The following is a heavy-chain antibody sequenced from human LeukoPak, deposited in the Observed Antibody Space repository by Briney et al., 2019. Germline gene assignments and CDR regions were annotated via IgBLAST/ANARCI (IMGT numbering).Heavy chain of an antibody. D-gene: IGHD5-18*01. Sequence: GGSLRLSCAASGFTFSSYAMSWVRQAPGKGLEWVSAISGSGGSTYYADSVKGRFTISRDNSKNTLYLQMNSLRAEDTAVYYCAKEGRGYSYGYGVYDCWGQGTLVTVSS. CDR2: ISGSGGST. V-gene: IGHV3-23*01. J-gene: IGHJ4*02. CDR3: AKEGRGYSYGYGVYDC. CDR1: GFTFSSYA.